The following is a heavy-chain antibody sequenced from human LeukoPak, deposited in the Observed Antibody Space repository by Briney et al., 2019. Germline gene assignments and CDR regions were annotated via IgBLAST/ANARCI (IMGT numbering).Heavy chain of an antibody. CDR3: ARALSGTSPFDY. V-gene: IGHV3-30*02. CDR1: GFTFSTYG. J-gene: IGHJ4*02. Sequence: GGSLRLSCAASGFTFSTYGMHWVRQAPGKGLEWVAFTRYDGNSKYYTDSVKGRFTISRDNSKNTLYLQMNRPTAEDTAVYYCARALSGTSPFDYWGQGTLVTVFS. CDR2: TRYDGNSK. D-gene: IGHD1-26*01.